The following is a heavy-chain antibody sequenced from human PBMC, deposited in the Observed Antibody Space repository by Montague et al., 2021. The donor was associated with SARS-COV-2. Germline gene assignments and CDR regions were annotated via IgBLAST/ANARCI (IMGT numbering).Heavy chain of an antibody. D-gene: IGHD2-8*01. Sequence: SETLSLTCTVSGGSISSYYWCWFRQSPGKKLEWIGYNYYSGSTTYNTFLESRVTVSVDRSKNQVSLKLSSVNPADTAVYYCARLLRSCSKGVCRTYDYDTKHVWGQGTTVTVSS. CDR2: NYYSGST. J-gene: IGHJ6*02. CDR1: GGSISSYY. V-gene: IGHV4-59*01. CDR3: ARLLRSCSKGVCRTYDYDTKHV.